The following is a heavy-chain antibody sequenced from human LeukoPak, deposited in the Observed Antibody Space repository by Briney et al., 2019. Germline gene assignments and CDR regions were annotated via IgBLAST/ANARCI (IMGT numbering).Heavy chain of an antibody. CDR1: GGSISSYC. CDR3: ARTSVLVGYFDY. D-gene: IGHD2-8*02. CDR2: IYYSGST. J-gene: IGHJ4*02. Sequence: SETLSLTCTVSGGSISSYCWSWIRQPPGKGLEWIGYIYYSGSTNYNPSLKSRVTISVDTSRNQFSLKLSSVTAADTAVYYCARTSVLVGYFDYWGQGTLVTVSS. V-gene: IGHV4-59*01.